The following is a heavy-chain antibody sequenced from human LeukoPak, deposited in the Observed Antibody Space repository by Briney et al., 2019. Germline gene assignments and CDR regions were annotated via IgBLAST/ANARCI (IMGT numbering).Heavy chain of an antibody. CDR3: AREGECFGGSCYPYGWSDP. D-gene: IGHD2-15*01. Sequence: SETLSLTCTVSGGSVSSGTYYWSWIRQPPGKGLEWIGHIYDSGSTNYNPSLKSRVTISVDTSKNQFSLNLASVTAADTAVYFCAREGECFGGSCYPYGWSDPWGQGTLVTVSS. CDR1: GGSVSSGTYY. J-gene: IGHJ5*02. V-gene: IGHV4-61*01. CDR2: IYDSGST.